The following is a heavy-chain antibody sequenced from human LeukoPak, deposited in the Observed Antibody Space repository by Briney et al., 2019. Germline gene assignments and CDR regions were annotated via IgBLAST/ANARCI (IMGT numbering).Heavy chain of an antibody. D-gene: IGHD3-3*01. Sequence: SETLSLTCAVYGGSFSGYYWSWIRQPPGKGLEWIGEINHSGSTNYNPSLKSRVTISVDTSKNQFSLKLSSVTAADTAVYYCARWWNRSGYYVRGNWFDPWGQGTLVTVSS. CDR3: ARWWNRSGYYVRGNWFDP. J-gene: IGHJ5*02. V-gene: IGHV4-34*01. CDR1: GGSFSGYY. CDR2: INHSGST.